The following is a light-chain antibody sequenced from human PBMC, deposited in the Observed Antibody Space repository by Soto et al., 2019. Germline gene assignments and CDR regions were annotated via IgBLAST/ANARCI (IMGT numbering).Light chain of an antibody. V-gene: IGLV1-40*01. CDR1: SSNIGAIYD. Sequence: QSVLTQPPSVSGAPGQRVTISCTGSSSNIGAIYDLQWYQQLPGAAPKLLIYGNTNRPSGVPDRFSGSKSGTSASLAITGLQAEDEADYYCQSYDSSLSGSVFGGGTKLTVL. CDR3: QSYDSSLSGSV. J-gene: IGLJ3*02. CDR2: GNT.